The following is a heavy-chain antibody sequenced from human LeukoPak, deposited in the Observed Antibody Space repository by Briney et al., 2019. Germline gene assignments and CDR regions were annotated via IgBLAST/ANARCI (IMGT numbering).Heavy chain of an antibody. V-gene: IGHV4-34*01. D-gene: IGHD6-19*01. J-gene: IGHJ4*02. CDR2: INHSGST. CDR3: ARGGVPYSSGWYNGY. Sequence: SETLSLTCAVYGGSFSGYYWSWIRQPPGKGLEWIGEINHSGSTNYNPSLKSRVTISVDTSKNQFPLKPSSVTAADTAVYYCARGGVPYSSGWYNGYWGQGTLVTVSS. CDR1: GGSFSGYY.